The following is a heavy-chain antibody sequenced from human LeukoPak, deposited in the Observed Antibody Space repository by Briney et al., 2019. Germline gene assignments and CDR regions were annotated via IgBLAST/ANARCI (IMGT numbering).Heavy chain of an antibody. J-gene: IGHJ4*02. CDR1: GYTFTGYY. CDR2: MNPNSGNT. V-gene: IGHV1-8*02. CDR3: ARVYDSGSYSCPH. Sequence: ASVKVSCKASGYTFTGYYMHWVRQAPGQGLEWMGWMNPNSGNTGYARKFQGRVTMTRNTSISTAYMELSSLRSEDTAVYYCARVYDSGSYSCPHWGQGTLVTVSS. D-gene: IGHD3-10*01.